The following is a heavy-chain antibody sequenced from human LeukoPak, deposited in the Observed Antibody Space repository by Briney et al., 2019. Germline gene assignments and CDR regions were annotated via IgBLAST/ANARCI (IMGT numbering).Heavy chain of an antibody. CDR1: GGSISSYY. V-gene: IGHV4-59*12. J-gene: IGHJ6*04. D-gene: IGHD3-16*02. CDR3: ARVMGASWFFYLDV. CDR2: IYYSGST. Sequence: PSETLSLTCTVSGGSISSYYWSWIRQPPGKGLEWIGYIYYSGSTNYNPSLKSRVTISVDTSKNQFSLNVNSVTAADTAVYYCARVMGASWFFYLDVWGKGTTVTVSS.